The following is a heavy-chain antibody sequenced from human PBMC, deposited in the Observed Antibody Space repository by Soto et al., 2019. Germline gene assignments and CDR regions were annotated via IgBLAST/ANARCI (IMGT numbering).Heavy chain of an antibody. D-gene: IGHD2-8*01. CDR3: ARLLTS. Sequence: SGSLSLTCAVSGGTVSSFARPTTSFYWGWIRQPPGKGLQWVGRVDSSGSTYYNPSLKSRVTISVDTSKNQFFLKLTSVTPADTAVYYCARLLTSWGNGILVPVSS. CDR1: GGTVSSFARPTTSFY. CDR2: VDSSGST. J-gene: IGHJ5*01. V-gene: IGHV4-39*01.